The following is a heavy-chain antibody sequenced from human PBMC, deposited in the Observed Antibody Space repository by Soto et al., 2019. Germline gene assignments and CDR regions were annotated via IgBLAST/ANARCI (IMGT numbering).Heavy chain of an antibody. J-gene: IGHJ4*02. CDR3: AKNFLGGDYREGYFDS. V-gene: IGHV3-23*01. Sequence: EEQLLESGGGLVQPGGSLRLSCAASGLTFRVYAMSWVRQAQGKGPQWVSAIDGRGYNAYYADSVRGRFTLSRDNSKNTVWLLMNSLGAEDPAVYYCAKNFLGGDYREGYFDSWGQGARVTVSS. D-gene: IGHD4-17*01. CDR2: IDGRGYNA. CDR1: GLTFRVYA.